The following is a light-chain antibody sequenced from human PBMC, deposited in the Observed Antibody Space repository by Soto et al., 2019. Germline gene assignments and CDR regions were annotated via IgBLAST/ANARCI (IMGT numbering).Light chain of an antibody. CDR2: GNS. J-gene: IGLJ1*01. Sequence: QSVLTQPPSVSGAPGQRVTISCTGSSSNIGAHYDVHGYQQLPGTAPKLLIYGNSNRPSGVPDRFSGSKSGTSASLAITGLQAEDEADYYCQSYDNSLSVYVFGTGTKLTVL. CDR1: SSNIGAHYD. CDR3: QSYDNSLSVYV. V-gene: IGLV1-40*01.